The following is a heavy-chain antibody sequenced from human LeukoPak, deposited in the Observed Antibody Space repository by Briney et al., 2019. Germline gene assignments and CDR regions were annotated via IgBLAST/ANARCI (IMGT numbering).Heavy chain of an antibody. V-gene: IGHV4-59*01. CDR1: GGSIGSYF. Sequence: ASETLSLTCTISGGSIGSYFWSWIRQPPGEGLEWTGFIYYSGSTNYNPSFKSRVTISVDTSKNQFSLQLNSVTAADTAVYFCARGLGYMDVWGKGTTVTVSS. D-gene: IGHD5/OR15-5a*01. CDR3: ARGLGYMDV. J-gene: IGHJ6*03. CDR2: IYYSGST.